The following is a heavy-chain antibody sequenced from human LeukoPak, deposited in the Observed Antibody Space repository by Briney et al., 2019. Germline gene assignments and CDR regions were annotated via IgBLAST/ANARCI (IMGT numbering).Heavy chain of an antibody. CDR1: GGSVRNYY. Sequence: SETLSLTCTVSGGSVRNYYWSWIRQSPGKGLEWIAYIYYSGRTNYNPSHKSRVTITVDTAENQFSLKLSSVTAADTALYFCARQASWLPYFDLWGRGTLVSVSS. D-gene: IGHD5-12*01. CDR3: ARQASWLPYFDL. J-gene: IGHJ2*01. V-gene: IGHV4-59*08. CDR2: IYYSGRT.